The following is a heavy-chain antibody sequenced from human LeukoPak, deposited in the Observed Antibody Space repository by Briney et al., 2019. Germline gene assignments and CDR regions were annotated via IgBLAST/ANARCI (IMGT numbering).Heavy chain of an antibody. D-gene: IGHD4-17*01. Sequence: GGSLRLSCAASGFTFSSYAMHWVRQAPGKGPEWVAVISYDGSNKYYADSVKGRFTISRDNSKNTLYLQMNSLRAEDTAVYYCARGVTTGEVDPWGQGTLVTVSS. CDR1: GFTFSSYA. V-gene: IGHV3-30-3*01. CDR2: ISYDGSNK. CDR3: ARGVTTGEVDP. J-gene: IGHJ5*02.